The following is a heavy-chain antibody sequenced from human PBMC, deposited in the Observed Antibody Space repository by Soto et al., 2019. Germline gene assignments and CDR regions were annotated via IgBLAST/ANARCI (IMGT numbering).Heavy chain of an antibody. CDR2: ISYDGSNK. J-gene: IGHJ4*02. Sequence: GGSLRLSCAASGFTFSSYAMHWVRQAPGKGLEWVAVISYDGSNKYYADSVKGRFTISRDNSKNTLYLQMNSLRAEDTTVYYCARDEDHLFDYWGQGTLVTVSS. CDR3: ARDEDHLFDY. V-gene: IGHV3-30-3*01. CDR1: GFTFSSYA.